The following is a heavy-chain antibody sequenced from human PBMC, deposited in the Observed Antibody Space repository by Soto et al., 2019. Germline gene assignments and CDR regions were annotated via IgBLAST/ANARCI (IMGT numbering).Heavy chain of an antibody. CDR3: ATTPYSSRKSIYYYYMDV. Sequence: GASVKVSCKVSGDTLTELSMHWVRQAPGKGLEWMGGFDPEDGETIYAQKFQGRVTMTEDTSTDTAYMELSSLRSEDTAVYYCATTPYSSRKSIYYYYMDVWGKGTTVTVSS. CDR1: GDTLTELS. J-gene: IGHJ6*03. CDR2: FDPEDGET. D-gene: IGHD6-13*01. V-gene: IGHV1-24*01.